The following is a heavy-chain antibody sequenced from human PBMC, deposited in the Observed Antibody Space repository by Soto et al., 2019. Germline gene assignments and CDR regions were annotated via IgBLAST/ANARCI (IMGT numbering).Heavy chain of an antibody. D-gene: IGHD1-1*01. J-gene: IGHJ6*02. CDR2: ISYDGDNK. Sequence: QVQLVESGGGVVQPGRSLRLSCAASGFNFSYHALNWVRQAPGKGLEWVAVISYDGDNKYIAESVKGRFTISRDNSKNTVSLQMNSLRTEDTAMYFCARGTTTSAFSAMDVWGQGTTVTVSS. V-gene: IGHV3-30*14. CDR1: GFNFSYHA. CDR3: ARGTTTSAFSAMDV.